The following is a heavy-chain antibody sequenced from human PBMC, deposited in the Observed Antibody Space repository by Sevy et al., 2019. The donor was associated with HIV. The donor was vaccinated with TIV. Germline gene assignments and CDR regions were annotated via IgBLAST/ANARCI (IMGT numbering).Heavy chain of an antibody. CDR2: MRSKPFAGTT. D-gene: IGHD5-18*01. Sequence: GGSLRLSCTTSGFTLGDYAMNWVRQAPGKGLEWVGFMRSKPFAGTTEYAASVKGRLTISTDDSEASAHLQMNSLRTEDTGVYDCIRGRLLGYTAMVPDYWGQGTLVTVSS. V-gene: IGHV3-49*04. CDR1: GFTLGDYA. CDR3: IRGRLLGYTAMVPDY. J-gene: IGHJ4*02.